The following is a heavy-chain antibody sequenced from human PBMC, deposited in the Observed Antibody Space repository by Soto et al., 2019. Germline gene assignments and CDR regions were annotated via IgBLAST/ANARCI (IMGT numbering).Heavy chain of an antibody. J-gene: IGHJ4*02. CDR1: GFTFSSSS. V-gene: IGHV1-58*01. CDR2: IVIGTGNT. CDR3: AAVTGDFDC. Sequence: SVKVSCKASGFTFSSSSVQWVRQARGQRLEWIGWIVIGTGNTNYAQRFQGRVTFTRDMSTSTAYMELSSLRSEDTAVYYCAAVTGDFDCWGQGTLVTVSS. D-gene: IGHD1-20*01.